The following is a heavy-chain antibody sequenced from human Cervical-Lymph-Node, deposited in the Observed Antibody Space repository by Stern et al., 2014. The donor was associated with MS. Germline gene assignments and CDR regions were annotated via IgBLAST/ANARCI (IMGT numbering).Heavy chain of an antibody. V-gene: IGHV1-69*06. CDR2: IIPIFDTP. CDR1: GGTFTSFS. D-gene: IGHD4-17*01. Sequence: VQLVQSGAEVKKPGSSVKVSCKASGGTFTSFSINWVRQVPGHSLEWMGGIIPIFDTPNLAQKFQGRVTITADSSTSTVYMALNSLRSDDTAVYYCVLPSKVTTAAFDVWGRGTMVTVSS. J-gene: IGHJ3*01. CDR3: VLPSKVTTAAFDV.